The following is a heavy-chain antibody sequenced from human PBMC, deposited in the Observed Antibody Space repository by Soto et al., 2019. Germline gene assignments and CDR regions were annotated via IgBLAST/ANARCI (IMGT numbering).Heavy chain of an antibody. CDR3: ARSEWGRREVGYYVMDV. CDR2: ISSYNSYNGDT. CDR1: GYTFSNYA. V-gene: IGHV1-18*04. Sequence: QVQLVQSGADLKKPGASVQVSCKTPGYTFSNYAINWVRQAPGQGLEWMGWISSYNSYNGDTKYARLLQDRLTITIYTSAASAEMVFRSLRSYYTVVYYCARSEWGRREVGYYVMDVWGQGTTVTVSS. D-gene: IGHD3-16*01. J-gene: IGHJ6*02.